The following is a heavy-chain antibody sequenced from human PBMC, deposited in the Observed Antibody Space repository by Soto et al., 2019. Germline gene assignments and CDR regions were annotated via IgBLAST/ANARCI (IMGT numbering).Heavy chain of an antibody. V-gene: IGHV4-59*01. J-gene: IGHJ5*02. CDR3: AAYYCGSGSYYNRHLFDP. D-gene: IGHD3-10*01. CDR1: GGSISSYY. Sequence: PSETLSLTCTVSGGSISSYYWSWIRQPPGKGLEWIGYIYYSGSTNYNPSLKSRVTISVDTSKNQFSLKLSSVTAADTAVYYCAAYYCGSGSYYNRHLFDPWGKESLVIVSS. CDR2: IYYSGST.